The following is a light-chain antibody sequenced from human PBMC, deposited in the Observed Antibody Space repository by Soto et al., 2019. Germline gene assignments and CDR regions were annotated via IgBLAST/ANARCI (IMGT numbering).Light chain of an antibody. CDR2: DAS. Sequence: EIVLTQSAASLSLSPGERATLSYRASQSVSSYLAWYQQKPGQAPRLLIYDASNRATGIPARFSGSGSGTDFTLTISSLEPEDFAVYYCQQRSNWPPRITFGGGTKVEIK. J-gene: IGKJ4*01. V-gene: IGKV3-11*01. CDR3: QQRSNWPPRIT. CDR1: QSVSSY.